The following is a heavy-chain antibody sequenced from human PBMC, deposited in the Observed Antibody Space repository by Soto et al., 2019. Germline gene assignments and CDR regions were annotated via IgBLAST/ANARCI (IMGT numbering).Heavy chain of an antibody. CDR2: IYSGGST. Sequence: ESVGGLVQPGGSLRLSCAASGFTVSHNYMSWVRQAPGKGLEWVSLIYSGGSTHYADSVKGRFTISRDNSKNTLYLQMSSLRVEDTAVYYCAGYSHKGDWGQGTLVTVSS. V-gene: IGHV3-66*01. CDR3: AGYSHKGD. D-gene: IGHD1-26*01. J-gene: IGHJ4*02. CDR1: GFTVSHNY.